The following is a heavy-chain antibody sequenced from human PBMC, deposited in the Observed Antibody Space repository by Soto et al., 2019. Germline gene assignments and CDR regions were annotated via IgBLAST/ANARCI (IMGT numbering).Heavy chain of an antibody. V-gene: IGHV1-69*13. CDR1: GGTFSSYA. CDR2: IIPIFGTA. D-gene: IGHD3-9*01. Sequence: SVKVSCKASGGTFSSYAISWVRQAPGQGLEWMGGIIPIFGTANYAQKFQGRVTITADESTSTAYMELSSLRSEDTAVYYCARAGDILTGYYIYWFDPWGQGTLVTSPQ. J-gene: IGHJ5*02. CDR3: ARAGDILTGYYIYWFDP.